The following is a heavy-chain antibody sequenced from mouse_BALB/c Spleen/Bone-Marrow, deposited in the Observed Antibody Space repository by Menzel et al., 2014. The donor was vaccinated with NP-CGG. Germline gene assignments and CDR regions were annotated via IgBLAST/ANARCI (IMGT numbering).Heavy chain of an antibody. CDR1: GYAFTNYL. CDR3: AREGYYGLDY. Sequence: QVQLQQSGAKLVRPGTSVKVSCKASGYAFTNYLIEWFKQRPGLGLEWIGVINPGSGGTNFNEKFRGKATLTADKSSSTAYMQFNSLTSDDSAVYFCAREGYYGLDYWGQGTTLTVSS. V-gene: IGHV1-54*03. CDR2: INPGSGGT. D-gene: IGHD2-1*01. J-gene: IGHJ2*01.